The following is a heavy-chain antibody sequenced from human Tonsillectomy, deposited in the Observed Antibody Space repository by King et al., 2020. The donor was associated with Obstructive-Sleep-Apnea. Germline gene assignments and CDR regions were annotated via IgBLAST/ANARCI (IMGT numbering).Heavy chain of an antibody. CDR3: ARHPLRRYFDY. D-gene: IGHD4-17*01. CDR2: IYYSGRT. CDR1: GGSISSSRYY. J-gene: IGHJ4*02. Sequence: LQLQESGPGLVKPSETLSLTCTVSGGSISSSRYYLGWIRQPPGTGLEWIGTIYYSGRTYYNPSLKSRVTISVDTSKNQFSLRLSSVTAADTAVYYCARHPLRRYFDYWGQGTLVTVSS. V-gene: IGHV4-39*01.